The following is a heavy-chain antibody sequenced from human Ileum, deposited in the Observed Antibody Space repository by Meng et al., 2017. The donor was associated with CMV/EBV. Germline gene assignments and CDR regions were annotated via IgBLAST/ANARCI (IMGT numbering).Heavy chain of an antibody. CDR1: GLTVSSNH. Sequence: GESLKISCAVSGLTVSSNHMVWVRQPPGKGLQWVSVIFSGSGTNNADPVKGRFTISRDNSKNTLYLQMNSLTVEDTAVYYCARYSDSSGPREGGFDPWGQGTLVTVSS. D-gene: IGHD3-22*01. J-gene: IGHJ5*02. CDR3: ARYSDSSGPREGGFDP. V-gene: IGHV3-66*02. CDR2: IFSGSGT.